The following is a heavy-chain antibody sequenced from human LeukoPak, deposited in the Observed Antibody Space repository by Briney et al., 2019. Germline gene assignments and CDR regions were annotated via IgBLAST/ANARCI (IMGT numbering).Heavy chain of an antibody. CDR3: ATYGDYGY. D-gene: IGHD4-17*01. V-gene: IGHV4-34*01. J-gene: IGHJ4*02. CDR2: INHSGST. CDR1: GGSFSGYY. Sequence: SETLSLTCAVCGGSFSGYYWSWIRQPPGKGLEWIGEINHSGSTNYNPSLKSRVTISVDTSKNQFSLKLSSVTAADTAVYYCATYGDYGYWGQGTLVTVSS.